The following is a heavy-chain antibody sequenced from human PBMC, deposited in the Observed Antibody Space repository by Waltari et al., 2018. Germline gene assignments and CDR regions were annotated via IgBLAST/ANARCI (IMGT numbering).Heavy chain of an antibody. CDR2: IIPILGIS. CDR3: ASLPYSSGWHIGAFDI. D-gene: IGHD6-19*01. CDR1: GGTFSSYT. J-gene: IGHJ3*02. Sequence: QVQLVQSGAEVKKPGSSVKVSCKASGGTFSSYTISWVRQAPGQGLEWMGRIIPILGISNDEQKFQGRVTITADKSTSTAYMELSSLRSEDTAVYYCASLPYSSGWHIGAFDIWGQGTMVTVSS. V-gene: IGHV1-69*02.